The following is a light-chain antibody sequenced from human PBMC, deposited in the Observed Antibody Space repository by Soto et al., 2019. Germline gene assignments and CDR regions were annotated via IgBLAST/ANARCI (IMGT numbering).Light chain of an antibody. CDR2: GAS. Sequence: EIVLTQSPGTLSLSPGERGTLSCRASQSVSSNYLAWYQQKPGQAPRLLIYGASGRATGIPDRFSGSGSGTDFTLTISKLEPEDFAVYYCQQYGTSPFSFGGGTKVEIK. CDR3: QQYGTSPFS. J-gene: IGKJ4*01. V-gene: IGKV3-20*01. CDR1: QSVSSNY.